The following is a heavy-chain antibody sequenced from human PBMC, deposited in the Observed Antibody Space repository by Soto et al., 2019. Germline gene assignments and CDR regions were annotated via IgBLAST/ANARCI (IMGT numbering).Heavy chain of an antibody. CDR2: IYYSGST. V-gene: IGHV4-39*01. CDR1: GGSISSSSYY. J-gene: IGHJ5*02. Sequence: QLQLQESGPGLVKPSETLSLTCTVSGGSISSSSYYWGWIRQPPGKGLEWIGSIYYSGSTYYNPSLKSRVTISVDTSKNQFSLKLSSVTAADTAVYYCARLELGYSSGWGPGGHWFDPWGQGTLVTVSS. D-gene: IGHD6-19*01. CDR3: ARLELGYSSGWGPGGHWFDP.